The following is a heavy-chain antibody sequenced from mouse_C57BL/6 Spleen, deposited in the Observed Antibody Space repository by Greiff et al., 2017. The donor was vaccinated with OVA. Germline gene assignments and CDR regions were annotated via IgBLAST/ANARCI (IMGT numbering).Heavy chain of an antibody. D-gene: IGHD2-4*01. CDR3: ARWDYDPFDY. J-gene: IGHJ2*01. CDR1: GYTFTSYW. Sequence: VQLQQSGAELVKPGASVKLSCKASGYTFTSYWMHWVKQRPGQGLEWIGMIHPNSGSTNYNEKFKSKATLTVDKSSSTAYMQLSSLTSEDSAVYYCARWDYDPFDYWGQGTTLTVSS. V-gene: IGHV1-64*01. CDR2: IHPNSGST.